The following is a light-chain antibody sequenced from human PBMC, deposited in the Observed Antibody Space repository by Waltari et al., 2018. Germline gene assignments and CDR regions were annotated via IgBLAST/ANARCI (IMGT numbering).Light chain of an antibody. J-gene: IGLJ3*02. CDR1: TNDLGSYNY. V-gene: IGLV2-11*01. Sequence: SALTQPRSVSGSPGQSVTISCTGTTNDLGSYNYISWYKQHPGTAPKLIILDVTKRPSGVPDRLSGSKSGNTASLTISGLRAEDEAEYYCCSYAGSYTWVFGGGTKLTVV. CDR3: CSYAGSYTWV. CDR2: DVT.